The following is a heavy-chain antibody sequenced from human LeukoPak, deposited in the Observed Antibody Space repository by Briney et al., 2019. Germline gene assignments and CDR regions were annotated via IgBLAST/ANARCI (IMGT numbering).Heavy chain of an antibody. Sequence: GASVKVSCKASGYSFTDYYIHWVRQAPGQGLEWMGWINPNSGGTNSAQKFQGRVTMTRDTSISTAYMEVRRLRSGDTAVYYCATRGSTTVTPDYWGQGTLVTVSS. V-gene: IGHV1-2*02. CDR1: GYSFTDYY. D-gene: IGHD4-17*01. CDR2: INPNSGGT. J-gene: IGHJ4*02. CDR3: ATRGSTTVTPDY.